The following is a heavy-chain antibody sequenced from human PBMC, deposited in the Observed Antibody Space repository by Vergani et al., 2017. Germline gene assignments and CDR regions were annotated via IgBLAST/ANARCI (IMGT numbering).Heavy chain of an antibody. CDR1: GFTFSSYS. D-gene: IGHD5-24*01. CDR2: ISSSSSYI. J-gene: IGHJ4*02. Sequence: EVQLVESGGGVVQPGRSLRLSCAASGFTFSSYSMNWVRQAPGKGLEWVSSISSSSSYIYYADSVKGRFTISRDNAKNSLYLQMNSLRAEDTAVYYCASGRDGYNYPGYFDYWGQGTLVTVSS. CDR3: ASGRDGYNYPGYFDY. V-gene: IGHV3-21*01.